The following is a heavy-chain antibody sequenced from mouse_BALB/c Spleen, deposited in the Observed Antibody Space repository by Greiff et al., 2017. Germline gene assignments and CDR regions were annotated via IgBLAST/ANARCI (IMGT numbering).Heavy chain of an antibody. J-gene: IGHJ2*01. CDR2: IYPGGGYT. Sequence: QVQLQQSGAELVRPGTSVKISCKASGYTFTNYWLGWVKQRPGHGLEWIGDIYPGGGYTNYNEKFKGKATLTADTSSSTAYMQLSSLTSEDSAVYFWARKRDYYGPFDYWGQGTTLTVSS. V-gene: IGHV1-63*02. CDR1: GYTFTNYW. D-gene: IGHD1-2*01. CDR3: ARKRDYYGPFDY.